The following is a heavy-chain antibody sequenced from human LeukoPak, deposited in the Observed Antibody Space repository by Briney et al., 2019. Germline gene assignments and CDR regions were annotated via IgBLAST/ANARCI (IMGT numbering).Heavy chain of an antibody. CDR1: GYTFTGYY. CDR3: ARPHSPRYSSCWYNY. V-gene: IGHV1-2*02. J-gene: IGHJ4*02. D-gene: IGHD6-13*01. CDR2: INPNSGGT. Sequence: ASVKVSCKASGYTFTGYYMHWVRQAPGQGLEWMGWINPNSGGTNYAQKFQGRVTMTRDTSISTAYMELSRLRSDDTAVYYCARPHSPRYSSCWYNYWGQGTLVTVSS.